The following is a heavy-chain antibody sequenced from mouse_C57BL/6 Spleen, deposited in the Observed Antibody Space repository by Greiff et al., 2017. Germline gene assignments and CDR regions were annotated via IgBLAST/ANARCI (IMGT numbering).Heavy chain of an antibody. CDR3: ARQLSTGAMDY. V-gene: IGHV1-50*01. J-gene: IGHJ4*01. D-gene: IGHD3-2*02. CDR1: GYTFTSYW. Sequence: QVQLQQSGAELVKPGASVKLSCKASGYTFTSYWMQWVKQRPGQGLEWIGEIDPSDSYTNYNQKFKGKATLTVDTSSSTAYMQLSSLTSEDSAVYYCARQLSTGAMDYWGQGTSVTVSS. CDR2: IDPSDSYT.